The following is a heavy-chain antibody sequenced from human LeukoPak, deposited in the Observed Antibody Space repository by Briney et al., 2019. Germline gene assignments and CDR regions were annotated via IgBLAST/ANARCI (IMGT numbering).Heavy chain of an antibody. CDR1: GFTFGDYA. V-gene: IGHV3-9*01. D-gene: IGHD3-22*01. J-gene: IGHJ4*02. CDR2: ISWNSGSI. Sequence: GGSLRLSCAASGFTFGDYAMHWVRQAPGKGLEWVSGISWNSGSIGYADSVKGRFTISRDNAKNSLYLQMNSLRAEDTALYYCAKDMDTYYYDSSGYGPFDYWGQGTLVTVSS. CDR3: AKDMDTYYYDSSGYGPFDY.